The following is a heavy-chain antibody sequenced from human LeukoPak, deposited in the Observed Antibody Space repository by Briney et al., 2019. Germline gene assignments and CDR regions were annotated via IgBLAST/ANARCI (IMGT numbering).Heavy chain of an antibody. CDR1: GDSISSSSYY. J-gene: IGHJ4*02. D-gene: IGHD6-19*01. Sequence: SETLSLTCTVSGDSISSSSYYWGWIRQPPGKGLEWIGSIYYSGSTYYNPSLKSRLTISVDTSKNQFSLKLRSVTAADTAVYYCARTAGVAVAGSRQYFDYWGQGTLVTVSS. V-gene: IGHV4-39*01. CDR3: ARTAGVAVAGSRQYFDY. CDR2: IYYSGST.